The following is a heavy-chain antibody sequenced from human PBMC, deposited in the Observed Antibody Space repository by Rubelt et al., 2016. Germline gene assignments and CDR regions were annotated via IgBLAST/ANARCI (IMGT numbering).Heavy chain of an antibody. Sequence: EEQLVQSGAEVKEPGESLKNSCKGSGYNFAGYWIGWVRQMPGKGLEWMGIIYPGDSDTRYSPSFVGQVTISADTSISTAYLQWSRLRASDTAMYYGVRRLESDVHIERSVEYWGQGTLVTVSS. CDR3: VRRLESDVHIERSVEY. D-gene: IGHD3-3*01. CDR1: GYNFAGYW. J-gene: IGHJ4*02. CDR2: IYPGDSDT. V-gene: IGHV5-51*01.